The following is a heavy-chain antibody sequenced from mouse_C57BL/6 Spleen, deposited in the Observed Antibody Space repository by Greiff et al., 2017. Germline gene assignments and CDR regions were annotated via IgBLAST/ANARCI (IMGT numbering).Heavy chain of an antibody. Sequence: QVQLQQSGPELVKPGASVKISCKASGYAFSSSWMNWVKQRHGKGLEWIGRIYPGDGDTTYNGKFKGKATLTADKSSSTAYMQLSSLTSDDSAVYFCARDNYGRMDYWGQGTSVTVSS. CDR1: GYAFSSSW. CDR3: ARDNYGRMDY. V-gene: IGHV1-82*01. D-gene: IGHD1-1*02. CDR2: IYPGDGDT. J-gene: IGHJ4*01.